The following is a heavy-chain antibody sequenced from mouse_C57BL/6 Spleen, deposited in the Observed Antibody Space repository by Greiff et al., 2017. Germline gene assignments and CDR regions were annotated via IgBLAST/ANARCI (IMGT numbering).Heavy chain of an antibody. CDR3: ARTYYGSSLGFAY. J-gene: IGHJ3*01. Sequence: VQLQQPGAELVRPGSSVKLSCKASGYTFTSYWMDWVKQRPGQGLEWIGNIYPSDSETHYNQKFKDKATLTVDKSSSTAYMQLSSLTSEDSAVYYCARTYYGSSLGFAYWGQGTLVTVSA. CDR2: IYPSDSET. CDR1: GYTFTSYW. V-gene: IGHV1-61*01. D-gene: IGHD1-1*01.